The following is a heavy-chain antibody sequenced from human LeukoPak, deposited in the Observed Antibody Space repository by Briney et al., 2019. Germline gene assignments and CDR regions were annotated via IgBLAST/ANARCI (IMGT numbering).Heavy chain of an antibody. J-gene: IGHJ4*02. CDR3: AKVRELNGDLQGYDC. D-gene: IGHD4-17*01. CDR2: ISGSGGST. Sequence: PGGSLGLSCAASGFTFSDYSMHWVRQAPGKGLEWVSAISGSGGSTYYADSVKGGFTISRDNSKNTLYLQMNSLRAEDTAVYYCAKVRELNGDLQGYDCWGQGTLVTASS. CDR1: GFTFSDYS. V-gene: IGHV3-23*01.